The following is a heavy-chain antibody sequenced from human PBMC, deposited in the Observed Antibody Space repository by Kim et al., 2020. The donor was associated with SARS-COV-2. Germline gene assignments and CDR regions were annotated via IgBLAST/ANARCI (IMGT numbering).Heavy chain of an antibody. CDR3: ARDRGYSYGRGWFDP. J-gene: IGHJ5*02. Sequence: SETLSLTCAVYGGSFSGYYWSWIRQPPGKGLEWIGEINHSGSTNYNPSLKSRVTISVDTSKNQFSLKLSSVTAADTAVYYCARDRGYSYGRGWFDPWGQGTLVTVSS. V-gene: IGHV4-34*01. CDR1: GGSFSGYY. D-gene: IGHD5-18*01. CDR2: INHSGST.